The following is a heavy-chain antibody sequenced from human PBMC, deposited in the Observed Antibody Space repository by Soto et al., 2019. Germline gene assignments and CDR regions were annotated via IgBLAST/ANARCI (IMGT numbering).Heavy chain of an antibody. V-gene: IGHV1-69*01. Sequence: QVQLVQSGAEVKKPGSSVKVSCKASGGTFSSYAISWVRQAPGQGLEWMGGIIPIFGTANYAQKFQGRVTITADESTGTAYMELSSLRSEDTAVYYCARGERCSSTSCYVAYGMDVWGQGTTVTVSS. J-gene: IGHJ6*02. CDR1: GGTFSSYA. CDR3: ARGERCSSTSCYVAYGMDV. CDR2: IIPIFGTA. D-gene: IGHD2-2*01.